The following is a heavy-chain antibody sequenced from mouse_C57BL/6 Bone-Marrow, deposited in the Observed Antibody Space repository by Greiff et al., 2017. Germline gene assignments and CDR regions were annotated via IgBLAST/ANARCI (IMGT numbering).Heavy chain of an antibody. CDR3: ARRWVVDWYFDV. D-gene: IGHD1-1*01. CDR1: GYAFTNYL. V-gene: IGHV1-54*01. Sequence: QVQLQQSGAELVRPGTSVKVSCKASGYAFTNYLIEWVKQRPGQGLEWIGVINPGSGGTNYNEKFKSKATLTVDTSSSTAYMQLSSLTSEDSAVYYCARRWVVDWYFDVWGTGTTVTVSS. CDR2: INPGSGGT. J-gene: IGHJ1*03.